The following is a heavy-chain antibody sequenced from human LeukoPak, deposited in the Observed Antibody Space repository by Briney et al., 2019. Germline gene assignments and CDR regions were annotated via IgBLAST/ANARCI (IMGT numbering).Heavy chain of an antibody. Sequence: GGSLRLSCAASGFTFSSYGMHWVRQAPGKGLEWVAVIWYDGSNKYYADSVKGRFTISRDNSKNTLYLQMNSLRAEDTAVYYCARAGDVVVPAASWFDPWGQGTLVTVSS. J-gene: IGHJ5*02. CDR2: IWYDGSNK. D-gene: IGHD2-2*01. V-gene: IGHV3-33*01. CDR3: ARAGDVVVPAASWFDP. CDR1: GFTFSSYG.